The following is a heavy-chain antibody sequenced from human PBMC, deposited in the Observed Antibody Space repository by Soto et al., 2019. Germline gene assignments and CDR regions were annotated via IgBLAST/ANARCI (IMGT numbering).Heavy chain of an antibody. CDR1: GFTFGQFV. Sequence: EEQLLESGGDLVQPGGSLRLSCAASGFTFGQFVMTWVRQAPGKGLEWVSTITGSSGSTTYTESVKGRFTISRDNSKNSLYLHMNNLRADDTAIYYCAKADTGWFAPWGRGTLVTVSS. CDR3: AKADTGWFAP. V-gene: IGHV3-23*01. D-gene: IGHD3-10*01. CDR2: ITGSSGST. J-gene: IGHJ5*02.